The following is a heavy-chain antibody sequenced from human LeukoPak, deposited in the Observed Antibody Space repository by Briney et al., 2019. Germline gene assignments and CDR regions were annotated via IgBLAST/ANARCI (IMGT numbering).Heavy chain of an antibody. D-gene: IGHD2-21*01. Sequence: GGSLRLSCAASGFTFSRFWMHWVRQPPGKGLVWVSRIDTDGSTTTYADSVKGRFTISRDNAQRSLYLHMNSLRDEDTAVYYCAREFSVVGNFDYWGQGTLVIVSS. V-gene: IGHV3-74*01. CDR3: AREFSVVGNFDY. CDR2: IDTDGSTT. CDR1: GFTFSRFW. J-gene: IGHJ4*02.